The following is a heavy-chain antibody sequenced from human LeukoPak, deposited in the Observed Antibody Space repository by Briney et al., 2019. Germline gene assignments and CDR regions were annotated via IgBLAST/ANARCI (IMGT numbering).Heavy chain of an antibody. D-gene: IGHD6-13*01. V-gene: IGHV3-30*02. CDR1: GFTFSSYG. J-gene: IGHJ4*02. Sequence: GGSLRLSCAASGFTFSSYGMHWVRQAPGKGLEWVAFIRYDGSNKYYADSVKGRFTISRDNSKNTLYLQMNSLRAEDTAVYYCAKVGMGIAAAGTFYWGQGTLVTVSS. CDR2: IRYDGSNK. CDR3: AKVGMGIAAAGTFY.